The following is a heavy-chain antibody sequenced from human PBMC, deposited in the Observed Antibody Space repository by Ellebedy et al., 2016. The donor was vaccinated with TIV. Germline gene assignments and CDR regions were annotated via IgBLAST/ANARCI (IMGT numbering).Heavy chain of an antibody. CDR1: GFNSSGYW. Sequence: GGSLRLSCAASGFNSSGYWMTWVRQAPGKGLEWVANIKQDGSDKYYVDSVKGRFTISRDNAKNSLYLQMNSLRAEDKAVYYCARARTQGGTMVRGVMGSFDYYYYGMDVWGQGTTVTVSS. CDR2: IKQDGSDK. D-gene: IGHD3-10*01. J-gene: IGHJ6*02. CDR3: ARARTQGGTMVRGVMGSFDYYYYGMDV. V-gene: IGHV3-7*01.